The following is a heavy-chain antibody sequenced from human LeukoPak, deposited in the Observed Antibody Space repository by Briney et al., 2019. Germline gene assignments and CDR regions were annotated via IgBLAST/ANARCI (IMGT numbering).Heavy chain of an antibody. CDR1: GYSFTSYW. V-gene: IGHV5-51*01. J-gene: IGHJ5*02. D-gene: IGHD6-13*01. Sequence: GESLKISCKGSGYSFTSYWIGWVRQMPGRGLEWMGIIYPGDSDTRYSPSFQGQVTISADKSISTAYLQWSSLKASDTAMYYCARHKGRYSSSIDPWGQGTLVTVSS. CDR2: IYPGDSDT. CDR3: ARHKGRYSSSIDP.